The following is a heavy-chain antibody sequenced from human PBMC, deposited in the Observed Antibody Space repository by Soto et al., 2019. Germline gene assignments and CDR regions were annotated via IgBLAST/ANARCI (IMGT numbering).Heavy chain of an antibody. Sequence: SETLSLTCAVYGGSFSGYYWSWIRQPPGKGLEWIGEINHSGSTNYNPSLKSRVTISVDTSKNQFSLKLSSVTAADTAVYYCARGPLKTGITRVRGVKGNNWFDPWGQXTLVTVSS. J-gene: IGHJ5*02. CDR2: INHSGST. V-gene: IGHV4-34*01. D-gene: IGHD3-10*01. CDR3: ARGPLKTGITRVRGVKGNNWFDP. CDR1: GGSFSGYY.